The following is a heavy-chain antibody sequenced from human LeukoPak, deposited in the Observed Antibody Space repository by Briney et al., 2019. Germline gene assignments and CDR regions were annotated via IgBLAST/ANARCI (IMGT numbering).Heavy chain of an antibody. V-gene: IGHV3-30-3*01. CDR1: GFTLSSYA. J-gene: IGHJ4*02. CDR3: TRGTNDYGGIERKKPFDY. D-gene: IGHD4-23*01. Sequence: GGSLRLSCAASGFTLSSYAMTWVRQAPGKGLEWVAVISYDGSNKYYVDSVKGRFTISRDNSKNTLYLQMSSLRAEDTAVYYCTRGTNDYGGIERKKPFDYWGQGTLVTVSS. CDR2: ISYDGSNK.